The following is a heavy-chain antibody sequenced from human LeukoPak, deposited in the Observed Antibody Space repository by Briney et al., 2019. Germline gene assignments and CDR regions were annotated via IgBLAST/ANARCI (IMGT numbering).Heavy chain of an antibody. J-gene: IGHJ4*02. CDR3: ARELYGSGSLDY. CDR1: GFTFSSYA. V-gene: IGHV3-30-3*01. CDR2: ISYDGSNK. Sequence: PGGSLRLSCAAFGFTFSSYAMHWVRQAPGKGLEWVAVISYDGSNKYYADSVKGRFTISRDNSKNTLYLQMNSLRAEDTAVYYCARELYGSGSLDYWGQGTLVTVSS. D-gene: IGHD3-10*01.